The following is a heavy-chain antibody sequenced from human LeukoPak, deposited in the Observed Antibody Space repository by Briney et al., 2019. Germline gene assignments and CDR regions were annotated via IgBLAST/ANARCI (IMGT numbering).Heavy chain of an antibody. CDR1: GFTFSGSA. V-gene: IGHV1-58*02. J-gene: IGHJ5*02. Sequence: SVKVSCKASGFTFSGSAIQWVRQARGQRPEWIGWIVVGSGNTNYAQKFQERVTITRDMSTSTAYMELSSLRSEDTAVYYCAADMEPTAPYNWVDPWGQGTLVTVSS. CDR2: IVVGSGNT. D-gene: IGHD1-14*01. CDR3: AADMEPTAPYNWVDP.